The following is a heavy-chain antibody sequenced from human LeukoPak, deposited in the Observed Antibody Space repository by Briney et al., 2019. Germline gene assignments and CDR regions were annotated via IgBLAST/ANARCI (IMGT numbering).Heavy chain of an antibody. CDR2: IKSKTDGGTT. D-gene: IGHD2-2*01. CDR3: TTGTDIVVVPAAIAFDY. J-gene: IGHJ4*02. CDR1: GFTFSNAW. Sequence: GGSLRLSCAASGFTFSNAWMSWVRQAPGKGLEWVGRIKSKTDGGTTDYAAPVKGRFTISRDDSKNTLYLQMNSLKTEDTAVYYCTTGTDIVVVPAAIAFDYWGQGTPVTVSS. V-gene: IGHV3-15*01.